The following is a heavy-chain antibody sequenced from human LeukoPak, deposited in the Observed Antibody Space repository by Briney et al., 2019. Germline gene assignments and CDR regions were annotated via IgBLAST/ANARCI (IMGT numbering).Heavy chain of an antibody. J-gene: IGHJ4*02. CDR3: ARVKGSSSWLDSFDY. V-gene: IGHV4-38-2*02. D-gene: IGHD6-13*01. CDR1: GYSISSGYY. Sequence: TSETLSLTCTVSGYSISSGYYWGWIRQPPGKGLEWIGSIYHSGSTYYNPSLKSRVTISVDTSKNQFSLKLSSVTAADTAVYYCARVKGSSSWLDSFDYWGQGTLVTVSS. CDR2: IYHSGST.